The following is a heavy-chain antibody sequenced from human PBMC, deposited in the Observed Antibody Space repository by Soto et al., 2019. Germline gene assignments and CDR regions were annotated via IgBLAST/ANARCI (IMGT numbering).Heavy chain of an antibody. V-gene: IGHV4-39*01. D-gene: IGHD4-17*01. CDR2: IYYSGST. CDR3: ARLDRHGDSHDAFDI. J-gene: IGHJ3*02. CDR1: GGSISSSSYY. Sequence: QLQLQESGPGLVKPSETLSLTCTVSGGSISSSSYYWGWIRQPPGKGLEWIGSIYYSGSTYYNPSLNSRVTISVDTSKNQFSLKLSSVTAADTAVYYCARLDRHGDSHDAFDIWGQGTMVTVSS.